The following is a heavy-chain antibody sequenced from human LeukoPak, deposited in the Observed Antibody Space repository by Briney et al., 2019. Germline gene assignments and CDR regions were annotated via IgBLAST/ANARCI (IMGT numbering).Heavy chain of an antibody. Sequence: GGSLRLSCAASGFTFSSYWMSWVRQAPGKGLEWVSAISGSGGSTYYADSVKGRFTISRDNSKNTLYLQMNSLRAEDTAVYYCARDGYSSSFDYWGQGTLVTVSS. CDR2: ISGSGGST. V-gene: IGHV3-23*01. CDR3: ARDGYSSSFDY. J-gene: IGHJ4*02. D-gene: IGHD6-13*01. CDR1: GFTFSSYW.